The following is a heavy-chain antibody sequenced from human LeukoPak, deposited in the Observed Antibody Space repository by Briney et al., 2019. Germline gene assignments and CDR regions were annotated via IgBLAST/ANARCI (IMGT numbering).Heavy chain of an antibody. CDR2: INPNSGGT. Sequence: APVKVSCKASGYTFTGYYMHWVRQAPGQGLEWMGWINPNSGGTNYAQKFQGRVTMTRDTSISAAYMELSRLRSDDTAVYYRARGGDIVVVPAALDNRFDPWGQGTLVTVSS. D-gene: IGHD2-2*01. CDR1: GYTFTGYY. J-gene: IGHJ5*02. CDR3: ARGGDIVVVPAALDNRFDP. V-gene: IGHV1-2*02.